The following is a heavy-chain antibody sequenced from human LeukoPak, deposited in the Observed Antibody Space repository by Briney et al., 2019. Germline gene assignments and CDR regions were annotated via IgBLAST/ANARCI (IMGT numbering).Heavy chain of an antibody. V-gene: IGHV4-59*08. D-gene: IGHD3-10*01. J-gene: IGHJ4*02. Sequence: SETLSLTCTVSGGSISSYYWSWIRQPPGKGLEWIGYIYYSGSTNYNPSLKSRLTISVDTSKNQFSLKLSSVTAADTAVYYCARPTMARGALNYFDYWGQGTLVTVSS. CDR1: GGSISSYY. CDR2: IYYSGST. CDR3: ARPTMARGALNYFDY.